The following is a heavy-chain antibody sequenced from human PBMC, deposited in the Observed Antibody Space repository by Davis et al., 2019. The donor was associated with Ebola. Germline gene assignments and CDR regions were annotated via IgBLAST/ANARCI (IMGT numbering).Heavy chain of an antibody. CDR1: GGSISSYS. V-gene: IGHV4-59*12. Sequence: MPSETLSLTCTVSGGSISSYSWSWIRQPPGKGLEWIGYIYHSGSTYYNPSLKSRVTISVDKSKNQFSLKLSSVTAADTAVYYCARDVAAPLNWFDPWGQGTLVTVSS. CDR3: ARDVAAPLNWFDP. CDR2: IYHSGST. J-gene: IGHJ5*02. D-gene: IGHD6-6*01.